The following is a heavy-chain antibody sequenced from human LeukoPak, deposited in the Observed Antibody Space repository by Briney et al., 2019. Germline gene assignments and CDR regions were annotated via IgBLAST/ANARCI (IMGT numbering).Heavy chain of an antibody. CDR3: ARDQYYYDSSGYYYFDY. D-gene: IGHD3-22*01. V-gene: IGHV4-39*07. CDR1: GGSISSSSYY. CDR2: IYYSGST. J-gene: IGHJ4*02. Sequence: SETLSLTCTVSGGSISSSSYYWGWIRQPPGKGLEWIGSIYYSGSTYYNPSLKSRVTISVDMSKNQFSLKLSSVTAADTAVYYCARDQYYYDSSGYYYFDYWGQGTLVTVSS.